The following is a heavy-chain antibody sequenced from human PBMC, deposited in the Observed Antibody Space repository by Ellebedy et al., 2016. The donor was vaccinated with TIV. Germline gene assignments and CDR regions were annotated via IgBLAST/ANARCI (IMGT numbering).Heavy chain of an antibody. V-gene: IGHV3-53*01. CDR3: AREVGELDHSSSGWVTHWYFDL. Sequence: GGSLRLXCAASGFTVSSNYMSWVRQAPGKGLEWVSVIYSGGSTYYADSVKGRFTISRDNSKNTLYLQMNSLRAEDTAVYYCAREVGELDHSSSGWVTHWYFDLWGRGTLVTVPS. CDR2: IYSGGST. D-gene: IGHD6-19*01. CDR1: GFTVSSNY. J-gene: IGHJ2*01.